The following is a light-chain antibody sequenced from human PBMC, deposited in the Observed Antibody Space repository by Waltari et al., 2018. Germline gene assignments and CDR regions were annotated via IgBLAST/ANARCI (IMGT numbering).Light chain of an antibody. V-gene: IGKV3-11*01. CDR1: QSVGTH. CDR3: QQRSSWTPHT. J-gene: IGKJ2*01. Sequence: EIVLTQSPATLSLSPGETATLSCRASQSVGTHLAWYQQKPGQAPRPLIYDASNRATGIPDRFRGSGSGTDFTLTISSLETEDFAIYYCQQRSSWTPHTFGQGARLEIK. CDR2: DAS.